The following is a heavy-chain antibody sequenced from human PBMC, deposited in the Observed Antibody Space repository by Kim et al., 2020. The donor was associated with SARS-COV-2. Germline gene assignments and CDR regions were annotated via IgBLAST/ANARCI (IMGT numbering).Heavy chain of an antibody. CDR2: IYYSGST. V-gene: IGHV4-39*02. CDR3: ARDPVITMIVVAQGYYYGMDV. CDR1: GGSISSSSYY. D-gene: IGHD3-22*01. J-gene: IGHJ6*02. Sequence: SETLSLTCTVSGGSISSSSYYWGWICQPPGKGLEWIGSIYYSGSTYYNPSLKSRVTISVDTSKNQFSLKLSSVTAADTAVYYCARDPVITMIVVAQGYYYGMDVWGQGTTVTVSS.